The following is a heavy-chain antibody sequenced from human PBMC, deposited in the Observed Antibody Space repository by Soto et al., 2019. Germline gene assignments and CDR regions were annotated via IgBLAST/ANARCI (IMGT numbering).Heavy chain of an antibody. J-gene: IGHJ4*02. Sequence: QVQLVQSGAEVKKPGSSVKVSCKASGGTFSSYAISWVRQAPGQGLEWMGGIIPIFGTANYAQKFQGRVTITADESXXTAYMELXSXRSEXXAVYYCARTRDGYNYFLDSWGQGTLVTVSS. D-gene: IGHD5-12*01. V-gene: IGHV1-69*12. CDR2: IIPIFGTA. CDR3: ARTRDGYNYFLDS. CDR1: GGTFSSYA.